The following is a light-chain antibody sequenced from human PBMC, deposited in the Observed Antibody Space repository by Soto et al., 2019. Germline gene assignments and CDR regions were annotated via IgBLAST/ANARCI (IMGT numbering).Light chain of an antibody. CDR2: KAS. J-gene: IGKJ1*01. V-gene: IGKV1-5*03. Sequence: DIQMTQSPSTLSGSVGDRVTITVGTSQTISSLLAWYQQNPGKAPKLLIYKASTLTSGVPSRFSGSGSGTEFTLTISSLQDDDFANYYCQHYNSYSEAFGQGTKVDI. CDR3: QHYNSYSEA. CDR1: QTISSL.